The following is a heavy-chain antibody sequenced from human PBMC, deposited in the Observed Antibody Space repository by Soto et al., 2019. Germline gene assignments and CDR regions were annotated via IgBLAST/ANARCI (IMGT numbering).Heavy chain of an antibody. CDR1: SGSISSSNW. J-gene: IGHJ5*02. Sequence: SETLSLTCAVSSGSISSSNWWSWVRQPPGKGLEWIGEIYHSGSTNYNPSLKSRVTISVDKSKNQFSLKLSSVTAADTAVYYCATNPRYCTNGVCYLNWFDPWGQGTLVTVSS. CDR2: IYHSGST. D-gene: IGHD2-8*01. V-gene: IGHV4-4*02. CDR3: ATNPRYCTNGVCYLNWFDP.